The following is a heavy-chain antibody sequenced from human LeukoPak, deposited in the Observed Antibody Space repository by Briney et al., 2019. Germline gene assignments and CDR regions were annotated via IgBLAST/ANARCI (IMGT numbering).Heavy chain of an antibody. CDR3: ARHGYGYYFDH. J-gene: IGHJ4*02. Sequence: GGSLRLSCAASGFTFSSYAMSWVRQAPRKGLEWVSAISGSGGSTYYADSVKGRFTISRDNSKNTLYLQMNSLRAEDTAVYYCARHGYGYYFDHWGQGTLVTVSS. V-gene: IGHV3-23*01. CDR2: ISGSGGST. D-gene: IGHD1-1*01. CDR1: GFTFSSYA.